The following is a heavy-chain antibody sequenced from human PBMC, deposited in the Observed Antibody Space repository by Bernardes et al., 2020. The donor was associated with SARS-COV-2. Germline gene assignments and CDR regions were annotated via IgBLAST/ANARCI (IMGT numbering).Heavy chain of an antibody. CDR1: GFTFSNYW. V-gene: IGHV3-74*01. D-gene: IGHD1-26*01. CDR2: IKTDGTSP. J-gene: IGHJ4*02. Sequence: GGSLRLSCAATGFTFSNYWMNWVRQVPGEGLVWVSRIKTDGTSPSYADSGKGRFTISRDNAKNTLYLQMNSPRVEDTAVYYRARGDPSGTYGVGDYWGQGTLVTVSS. CDR3: ARGDPSGTYGVGDY.